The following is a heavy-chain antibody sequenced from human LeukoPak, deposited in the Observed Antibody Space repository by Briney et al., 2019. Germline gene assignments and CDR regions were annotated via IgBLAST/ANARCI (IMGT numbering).Heavy chain of an antibody. CDR2: ISSSSSYM. Sequence: PGGSLRLSCAASGFTFNTYSMNWVRQAPGKGLEWVSCISSSSSYMYYADSVKGRFTISRDNSKNTLYLQMNSLRAEDTAIYYCAKSGLNRFDYWGQGTLVTVSS. J-gene: IGHJ4*02. D-gene: IGHD2-15*01. CDR1: GFTFNTYS. V-gene: IGHV3-21*04. CDR3: AKSGLNRFDY.